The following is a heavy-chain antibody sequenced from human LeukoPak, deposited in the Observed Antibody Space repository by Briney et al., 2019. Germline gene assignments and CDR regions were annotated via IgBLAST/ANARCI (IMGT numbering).Heavy chain of an antibody. CDR3: ARDRGEWIQPKSDAFDI. V-gene: IGHV3-7*01. Sequence: GGSLRLSCAASGFTFTSYWMTWVRQAPGKGLEWVANIQQDGSEKNYVDSAKGRFTISRDNAKNSLYLQMNSLRAEDTAVYYCARDRGEWIQPKSDAFDIWGQGTMVTVSS. J-gene: IGHJ3*02. CDR2: IQQDGSEK. CDR1: GFTFTSYW. D-gene: IGHD5-18*01.